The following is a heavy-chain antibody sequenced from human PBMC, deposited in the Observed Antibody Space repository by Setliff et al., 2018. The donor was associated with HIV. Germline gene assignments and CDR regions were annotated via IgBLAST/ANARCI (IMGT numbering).Heavy chain of an antibody. CDR1: AYSLSGGYY. V-gene: IGHV4-38-2*01. J-gene: IGHJ2*01. CDR2: IYHSGST. D-gene: IGHD2-21*02. CDR3: ARHDGTYCGGDCYLLGYFDL. Sequence: PSETPSLTCAVSAYSLSGGYYWGWIRQPPGKGLEWIGSIYHSGSTYYNPSLKSRVTLSVDTSKNQFSLKLSSVTAADTAVYYCARHDGTYCGGDCYLLGYFDLWGRGTLVTVSS.